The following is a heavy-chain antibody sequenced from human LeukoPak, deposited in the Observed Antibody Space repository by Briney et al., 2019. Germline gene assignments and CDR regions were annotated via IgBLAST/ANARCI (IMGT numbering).Heavy chain of an antibody. CDR1: GFTFSSYA. V-gene: IGHV4-59*04. J-gene: IGHJ1*01. CDR2: IFYSGST. Sequence: PGGSLRLSCAASGFTFSSYAMSWVRQPPGKGLEWIGSIFYSGSTYYNPSLKSRVTMSVDTSKNQFSLKLSSVTAADTAVYYCATANFYFQYWGQGTLVTVSS. CDR3: ATANFYFQY. D-gene: IGHD2-8*01.